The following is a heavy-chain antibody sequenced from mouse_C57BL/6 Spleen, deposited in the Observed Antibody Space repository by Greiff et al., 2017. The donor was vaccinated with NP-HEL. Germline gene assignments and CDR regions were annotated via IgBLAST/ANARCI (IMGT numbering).Heavy chain of an antibody. Sequence: QVQLKQPGAELVRPGSSVKLSCKASGYTFTSYWMHWVKQRPIQGLEWIGNIDPSDSETHYNQKFKDKATLTVDKSSSTAYMQLSSLTSEDSAVYYCARGEGLYYFDYWGQGTTLTVSS. V-gene: IGHV1-52*01. J-gene: IGHJ2*01. CDR3: ARGEGLYYFDY. D-gene: IGHD3-3*01. CDR1: GYTFTSYW. CDR2: IDPSDSET.